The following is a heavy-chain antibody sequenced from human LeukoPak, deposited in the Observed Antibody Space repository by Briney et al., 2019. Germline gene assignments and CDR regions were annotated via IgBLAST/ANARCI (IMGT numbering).Heavy chain of an antibody. V-gene: IGHV4-34*01. D-gene: IGHD4-17*01. CDR3: ARGVRYGDYYYYMDV. Sequence: PSETLSLTCAVYGGSFRGYYWSWIRKPPGKGLEWIGEINHSGSTNYNPSLKSRVTISVDTSKNQFSLKLTFVTAADTAVYYCARGVRYGDYYYYMDVWGQGTTVTVSS. J-gene: IGHJ6*03. CDR1: GGSFRGYY. CDR2: INHSGST.